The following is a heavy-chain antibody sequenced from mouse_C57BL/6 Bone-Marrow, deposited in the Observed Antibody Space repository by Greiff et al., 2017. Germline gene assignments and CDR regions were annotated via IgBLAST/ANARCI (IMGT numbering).Heavy chain of an antibody. Sequence: EVKLVESGGGLVKPGGSLKLSCAASGFTFSSYAMSWVRQTPEKRLEWVATISDGGSYTYYPDNVKGRFTISRDNAKNNLYLQMSHLKSEDTAMYYCAREGIYYDYDGGYYYAMDYWGQGTSVTVSS. J-gene: IGHJ4*01. CDR3: AREGIYYDYDGGYYYAMDY. CDR1: GFTFSSYA. D-gene: IGHD2-4*01. V-gene: IGHV5-4*01. CDR2: ISDGGSYT.